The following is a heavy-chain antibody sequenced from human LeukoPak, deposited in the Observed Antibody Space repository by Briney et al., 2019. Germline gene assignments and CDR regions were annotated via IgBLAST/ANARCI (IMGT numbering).Heavy chain of an antibody. CDR1: DYTSRNYG. D-gene: IGHD6-6*01. V-gene: IGHV1-18*01. CDR2: ISAYNVNT. Sequence: ASVKVSCKASDYTSRNYGISWVRQAPGQGLEWMGWISAYNVNTNYAEKLQGRVTMTTDTSTSTAYMELRSLRSDDTAVYYCARDKGIAARPVFDYWGQGTLVTVSS. CDR3: ARDKGIAARPVFDY. J-gene: IGHJ4*02.